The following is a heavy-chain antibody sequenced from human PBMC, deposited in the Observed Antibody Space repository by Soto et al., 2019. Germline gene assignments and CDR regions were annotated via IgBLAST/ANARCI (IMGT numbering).Heavy chain of an antibody. D-gene: IGHD4-4*01. V-gene: IGHV4-34*01. Sequence: PSETLSLTCAVYGGSFSGYYWSWIRQPPGKGLEWIGEINHSGSTNYNPSLKSRVTISVDTSKNQFSLKLSSVTAADTAVYYCARGPTTVIYYYHYVMDVWGQGTTVPVSS. CDR3: ARGPTTVIYYYHYVMDV. CDR2: INHSGST. CDR1: GGSFSGYY. J-gene: IGHJ6*02.